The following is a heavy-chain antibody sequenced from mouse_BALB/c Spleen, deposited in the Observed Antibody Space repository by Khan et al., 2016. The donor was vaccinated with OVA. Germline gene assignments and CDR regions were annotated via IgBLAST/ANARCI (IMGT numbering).Heavy chain of an antibody. J-gene: IGHJ4*01. CDR3: AKGWAAYYRNDGGAMEY. CDR1: GYTFTTAG. CDR2: INTHSGVP. Sequence: QIQLVQSGPELKKPGETVRISCKTSGYTFTTAGIQWVQKMPGKGLKWIGWINTHSGVPKYAEDFKGRFAFSLEISVNTAYLQITNLKNEDPAEYFCAKGWAAYYRNDGGAMEYWGQGTSVTVSS. D-gene: IGHD2-14*01. V-gene: IGHV9-4*02.